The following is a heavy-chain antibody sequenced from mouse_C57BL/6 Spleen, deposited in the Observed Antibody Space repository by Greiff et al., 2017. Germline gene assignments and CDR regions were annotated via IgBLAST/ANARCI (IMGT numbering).Heavy chain of an antibody. J-gene: IGHJ3*01. CDR1: GFSLTSYC. CDR2: IWGDGST. V-gene: IGHV2-3*01. D-gene: IGHD2-3*01. Sequence: VQLVESGPGLVAPSQSLSITCTVSGFSLTSYCVSWVRQPPGQGLEWLGVIWGDGSTNYHSPLISRLSLSKDNSKSQVFVKLNSLQTDDTATYYCAKQDGYLWFAYWGQGTLVTVSA. CDR3: AKQDGYLWFAY.